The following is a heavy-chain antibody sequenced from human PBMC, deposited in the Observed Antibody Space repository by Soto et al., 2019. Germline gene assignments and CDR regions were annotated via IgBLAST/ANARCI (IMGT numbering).Heavy chain of an antibody. Sequence: GGSLRFSCAASVFTFSSYSMNWVRQAPGKGLECVSSISISSSYIYYADSVKGRFTISRYNAKNSLYLQMNSLRAQDTAVYYCARALKMGATTYFDYWAQGTFVTVSS. CDR1: VFTFSSYS. CDR3: ARALKMGATTYFDY. V-gene: IGHV3-21*01. CDR2: ISISSSYI. J-gene: IGHJ4*02. D-gene: IGHD1-26*01.